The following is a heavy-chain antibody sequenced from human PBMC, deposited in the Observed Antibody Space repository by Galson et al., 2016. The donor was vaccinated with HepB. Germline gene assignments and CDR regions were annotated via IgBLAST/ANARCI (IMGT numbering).Heavy chain of an antibody. CDR1: GFTFSTYP. Sequence: SLRLSCAASGFTFSTYPMGWVRQAPGKGPEWVSGINAGGNNRYYSDSVKGRFAISRDNSKNTLYLQLDNLRGEDTAVYYCVKYVCLDGFDYWGQGTLVIVSS. D-gene: IGHD3/OR15-3a*01. CDR2: INAGGNNR. V-gene: IGHV3-23*01. CDR3: VKYVCLDGFDY. J-gene: IGHJ4*02.